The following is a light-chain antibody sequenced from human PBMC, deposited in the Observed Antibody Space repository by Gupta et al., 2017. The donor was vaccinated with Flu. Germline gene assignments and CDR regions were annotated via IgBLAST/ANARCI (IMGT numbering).Light chain of an antibody. CDR2: GNK. CDR1: SSNIGAGYD. J-gene: IGLJ1*01. CDR3: QSYDSTFYV. V-gene: IGLV1-40*01. Sequence: QSLLTQPPSVSGAPGQRITISCTGSSSNIGAGYDVHWYQQLPGTAPKLLIYGNKKRPSGVPDRFSGPKSGTSASLAITGLQAEDEGDYYCQSYDSTFYVFGTGTTVTVL.